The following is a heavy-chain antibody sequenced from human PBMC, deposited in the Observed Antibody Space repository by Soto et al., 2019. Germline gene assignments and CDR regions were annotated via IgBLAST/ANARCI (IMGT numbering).Heavy chain of an antibody. D-gene: IGHD3-22*01. J-gene: IGHJ3*02. CDR3: ARDPDYYDSSGYHALGAFDI. V-gene: IGHV1-69*13. CDR1: GGTFSSYA. CDR2: IIPIFGTA. Sequence: SVKVSCKASGGTFSSYAISWVRQAPGQGLEWMGGIIPIFGTANYAQKFQGRVTITADESTSTAYMELSSLRSEDTAVYYCARDPDYYDSSGYHALGAFDIWGQGTMVTVSS.